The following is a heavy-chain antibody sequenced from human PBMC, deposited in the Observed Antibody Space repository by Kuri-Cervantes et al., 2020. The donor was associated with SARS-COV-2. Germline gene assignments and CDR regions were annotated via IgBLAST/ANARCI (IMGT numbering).Heavy chain of an antibody. CDR3: ARGDLGCDTGWDY. CDR2: IGTAGDT. CDR1: GFTFSSYD. V-gene: IGHV3-13*01. Sequence: GGSLRLSCAASGFTFSSYDMHWVRQATGKGLEWVSAIGTAGDTYYPGSVKGRFTISRENAKNSLYLQMNSLRAGDTAVYYCARGDLGCDTGWDYWGQGTLVTVSS. D-gene: IGHD3/OR15-3a*01. J-gene: IGHJ4*02.